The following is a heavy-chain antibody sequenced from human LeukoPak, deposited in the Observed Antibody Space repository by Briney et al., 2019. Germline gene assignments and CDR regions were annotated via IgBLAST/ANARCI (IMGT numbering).Heavy chain of an antibody. V-gene: IGHV3-30*02. J-gene: IGHJ3*02. Sequence: GGSLRLSCAASGFTFSSYGMHWVRQAPGKGLEWVAFIRYDGSNKYYADSVKGRFTISRDNSKNTLYLQMNSLRAEDTAVYYCAKDHSGYSYGYDAFDIWGQGTMVTVSS. CDR3: AKDHSGYSYGYDAFDI. D-gene: IGHD5-18*01. CDR2: IRYDGSNK. CDR1: GFTFSSYG.